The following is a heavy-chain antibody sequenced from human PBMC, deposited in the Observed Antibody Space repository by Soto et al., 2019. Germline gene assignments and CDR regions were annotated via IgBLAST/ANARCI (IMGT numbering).Heavy chain of an antibody. CDR1: GGSISSYY. CDR3: ARGPSQSVYDFWSGYQNWFDP. Sequence: PSETLSLTCTVSGGSISSYYWSWIRQPPGKGLEWIGYIYYSGSTNYNPSLKSRVTISVDTSKNQFSLKLSSVTAADTAVYYCARGPSQSVYDFWSGYQNWFDPWGQGTLVTVSS. V-gene: IGHV4-59*01. D-gene: IGHD3-3*01. CDR2: IYYSGST. J-gene: IGHJ5*02.